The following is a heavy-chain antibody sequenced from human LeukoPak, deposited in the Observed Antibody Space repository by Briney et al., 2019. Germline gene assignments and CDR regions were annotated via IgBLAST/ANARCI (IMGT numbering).Heavy chain of an antibody. D-gene: IGHD4-17*01. V-gene: IGHV3-21*01. J-gene: IGHJ6*03. CDR3: AGARSGDYVSIYYYYYMDV. CDR2: ISSSISYI. Sequence: GGSLRLSCAASGFTFSSYSMNWVRQAPGKGLEWVSSISSSISYIYYADSVKGRFTISRDNAKNSLYLQMNSLRAEDTAVYYCAGARSGDYVSIYYYYYMDVWGKGTTVTVSS. CDR1: GFTFSSYS.